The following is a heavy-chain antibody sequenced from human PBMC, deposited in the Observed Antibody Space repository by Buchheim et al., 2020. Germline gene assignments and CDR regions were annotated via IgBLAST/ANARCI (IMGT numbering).Heavy chain of an antibody. Sequence: QVQLVQSGAEVKKSGASVKVSCKAFGYSFNSYEIIWVRQANGQGLEWMASLNPENGETAYAQKFLGRVTMTRDASTTTAFMELSSLTFQDGAVYYWARRTSVVGATFDLWGKGTL. J-gene: IGHJ5*02. CDR1: GYSFNSYE. V-gene: IGHV1-8*01. D-gene: IGHD1-26*01. CDR2: LNPENGET. CDR3: ARRTSVVGATFDL.